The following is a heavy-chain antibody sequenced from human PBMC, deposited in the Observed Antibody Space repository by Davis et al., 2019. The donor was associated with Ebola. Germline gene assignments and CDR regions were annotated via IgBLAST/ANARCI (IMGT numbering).Heavy chain of an antibody. CDR3: AKDRKASGYSFRYYFDY. CDR1: GFTFSSYG. CDR2: ISYDGSNK. J-gene: IGHJ4*02. V-gene: IGHV3-30*18. Sequence: GESLKISCAASGFTFSSYGMHWVRQAPGKGLEWVAVISYDGSNKYYADSVKGRFTISRDNSKNTLYLQMNSLRAEDTAVYYCAKDRKASGYSFRYYFDYWGQGTLVTVSS. D-gene: IGHD5-18*01.